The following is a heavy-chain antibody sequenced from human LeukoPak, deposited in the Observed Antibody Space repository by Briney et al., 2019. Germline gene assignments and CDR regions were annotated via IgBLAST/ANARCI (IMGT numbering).Heavy chain of an antibody. CDR2: INHSGST. CDR1: GGSFSGYY. Sequence: PSETLSLTCAVYGGSFSGYYWSWIRQPPGKGLEWIGEINHSGSTNYNPSLKSRVTISVDTSKNQFSLKPSSVTATDTAVYYCHFKYCSSSTCFYYFDYWGQGTLVTVSS. J-gene: IGHJ4*02. V-gene: IGHV4-34*01. D-gene: IGHD2-2*01. CDR3: HFKYCSSSTCFYYFDY.